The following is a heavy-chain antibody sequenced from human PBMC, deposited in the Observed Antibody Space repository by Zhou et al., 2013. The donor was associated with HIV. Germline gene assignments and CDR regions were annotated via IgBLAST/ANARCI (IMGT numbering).Heavy chain of an antibody. V-gene: IGHV1-18*01. J-gene: IGHJ4*02. CDR3: ARVLLDRSDY. Sequence: QVQLVQSGDEVRKPGASVKVSCKTSGYTFTRYDIAWVRQAPGQGLEWMGWISGDTHFTKYARKFQGRVTMTIDASTSTAYMEVRSLRSDDTAVYYCARVLLDRSDYWGQGTLVTVSS. CDR1: GYTFTRYD. CDR2: ISGDTHFT.